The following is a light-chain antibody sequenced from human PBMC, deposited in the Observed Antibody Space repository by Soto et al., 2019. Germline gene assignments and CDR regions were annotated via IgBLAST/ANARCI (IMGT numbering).Light chain of an antibody. V-gene: IGLV2-23*01. CDR3: CSYAGIITWV. CDR2: EDT. Sequence: QSALTQPASVSGSPGQSITISCTGTSSDVGTYNLVSWYQHHPGKAPKLIIYEDTKRPSGVSYRFSGSKSGNTASLTISGLQAEDEAAYYCCSYAGIITWVFGGGTQLTVL. J-gene: IGLJ3*02. CDR1: SSDVGTYNL.